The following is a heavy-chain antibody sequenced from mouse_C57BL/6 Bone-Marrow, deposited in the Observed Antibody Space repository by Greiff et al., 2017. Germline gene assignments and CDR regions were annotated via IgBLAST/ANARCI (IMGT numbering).Heavy chain of an antibody. CDR3: VRDSPTVSYAMDY. V-gene: IGHV10-3*01. CDR2: IRSKSSNYAT. Sequence: DVHLVESGGGLVQPKGSLKLSCAASGFTFTTYAMHWVRQAPGKGLECVARIRSKSSNYATSYADSVKDRFTSSRDDSQSMLYLQMNNLKTEDTAMYYCVRDSPTVSYAMDYWGQGTSVTVSS. J-gene: IGHJ4*01. D-gene: IGHD6-1*01. CDR1: GFTFTTYA.